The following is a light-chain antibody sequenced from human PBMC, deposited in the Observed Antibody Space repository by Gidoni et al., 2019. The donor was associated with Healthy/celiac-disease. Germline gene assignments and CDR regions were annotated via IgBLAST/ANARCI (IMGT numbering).Light chain of an antibody. CDR3: QQYSNWPPWT. CDR2: GAS. V-gene: IGKV3-15*01. Sequence: EIVMTQSPATLSVSPGERATLSCRVSQSVSSNLAWYQQKPGQAPRLLIYGASTRATGVPARFSGSGSGTEFTLTISSLQSEDSAIYYCQQYSNWPPWTFGQGTKVEIK. CDR1: QSVSSN. J-gene: IGKJ1*01.